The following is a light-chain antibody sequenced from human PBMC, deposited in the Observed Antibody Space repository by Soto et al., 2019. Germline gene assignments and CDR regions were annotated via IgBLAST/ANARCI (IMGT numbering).Light chain of an antibody. CDR3: CSYAGSYTVV. J-gene: IGLJ2*01. Sequence: QAVVTQPRSVSGSPGQSVTISCTGTSSDVGGYNYVSWYQQHPGKAPKLMIYDVSKRPSGVPDRFSGSKSGNTASLTISGLQAEDEADYYCCSYAGSYTVVFGGGTKLHRP. CDR1: SSDVGGYNY. CDR2: DVS. V-gene: IGLV2-11*01.